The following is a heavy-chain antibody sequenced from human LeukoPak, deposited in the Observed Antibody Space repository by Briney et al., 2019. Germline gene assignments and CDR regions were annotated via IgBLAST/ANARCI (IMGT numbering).Heavy chain of an antibody. CDR2: INHNGNVN. V-gene: IGHV3-7*01. Sequence: GGSLRLSCAASGFTFSSYWMNWARQAPGKGLEWVASINHNGNVNYYVDSVKGRFTISRDNAKNSLYLQINSLRAEDTAVYYCVRDLGGRSGHWGQGTLVTVSS. D-gene: IGHD1-26*01. CDR3: VRDLGGRSGH. CDR1: GFTFSSYW. J-gene: IGHJ4*02.